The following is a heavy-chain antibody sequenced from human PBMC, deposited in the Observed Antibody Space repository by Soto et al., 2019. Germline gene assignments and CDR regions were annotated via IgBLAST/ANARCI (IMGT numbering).Heavy chain of an antibody. CDR3: ARELPSGTYYDFWSGSRLYYGMDV. V-gene: IGHV4-39*02. CDR2: IYYSGSA. J-gene: IGHJ6*02. Sequence: SETLSLTCTVSGGSISNNNYYWGWIRQPPGKGLEWIGSIYYSGSAYYNPSLKSRVTISVDTSKNQFSLRAEDTAVYYCARELPSGTYYDFWSGSRLYYGMDVWGQGTTVTVSS. CDR1: GGSISNNNYY. D-gene: IGHD3-3*01.